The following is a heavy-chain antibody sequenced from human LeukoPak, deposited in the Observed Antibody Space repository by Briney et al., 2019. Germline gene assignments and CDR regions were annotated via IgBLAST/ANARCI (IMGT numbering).Heavy chain of an antibody. V-gene: IGHV3-30*04. D-gene: IGHD3-10*01. J-gene: IGHJ4*02. CDR2: ISYDGSNK. CDR1: GFTFSSYA. CDR3: VRGGGSGSYPDDY. Sequence: PGGSLRLSCAASGFTFSSYAMHWVRQAPGKGLEWVAVISYDGSNKYYADSVKGRFTISRDNSKNTLYLQMSSLRAEDTAVYYCVRGGGSGSYPDDYWGQGTLVTVSS.